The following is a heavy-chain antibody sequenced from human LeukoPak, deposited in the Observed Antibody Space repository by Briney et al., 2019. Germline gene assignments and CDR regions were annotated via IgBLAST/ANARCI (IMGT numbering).Heavy chain of an antibody. CDR1: GGSISNYY. CDR2: IYYSGNT. Sequence: SGTLSLTCTVSGGSISNYYWSWIRQPPGKGLEWIGYIYYSGNTNYNPSLKSRVTISVDTSKNQFSLKLSSVTAADTAVYYCVRENYSSGWYGIIDYWGQGTLVTVSS. CDR3: VRENYSSGWYGIIDY. V-gene: IGHV4-59*01. D-gene: IGHD6-19*01. J-gene: IGHJ4*02.